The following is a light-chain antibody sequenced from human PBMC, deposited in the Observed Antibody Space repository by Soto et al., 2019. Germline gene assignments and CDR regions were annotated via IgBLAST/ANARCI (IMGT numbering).Light chain of an antibody. Sequence: EIVLTQSPGTLSLSPGGRATLSCRASQSVSSSYLAWYQQKPGQAPRLLIYGASSRATGIPDRFSGSGSGTDFTLTIIILEPEDFVVYYCQKYGSSPLTFGGGTKVEIK. CDR2: GAS. J-gene: IGKJ4*01. CDR3: QKYGSSPLT. CDR1: QSVSSSY. V-gene: IGKV3-20*01.